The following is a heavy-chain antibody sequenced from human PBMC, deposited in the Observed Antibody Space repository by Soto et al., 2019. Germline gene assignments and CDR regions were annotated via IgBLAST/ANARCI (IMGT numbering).Heavy chain of an antibody. J-gene: IGHJ6*02. CDR3: AKDLHSSSWYRGGLDYYYGMDV. CDR2: ISGSGGST. D-gene: IGHD6-13*01. Sequence: GGSLRLFCAASGFTFSSYAMSWVRQAPGQGLEWVSAISGSGGSTYYADSVKGRFTISRDNSKNTLYLQMNSLRAEDTAVYYCAKDLHSSSWYRGGLDYYYGMDVWGQGTTVTVSS. CDR1: GFTFSSYA. V-gene: IGHV3-23*01.